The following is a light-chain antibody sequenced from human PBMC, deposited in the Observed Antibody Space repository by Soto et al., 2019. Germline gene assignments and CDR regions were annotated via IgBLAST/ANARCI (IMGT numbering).Light chain of an antibody. J-gene: IGLJ1*01. CDR2: EVS. Sequence: SVLTQPASVSGSPGQSITISCTGTSNDVGGYNYVSWYQQYLGKAPKLMIYEVSNRPSGISNRFSGSKSGNTASLTISGLQAEDEADYYCSSYTPSSTYGFGTGTKVTVL. CDR3: SSYTPSSTYG. V-gene: IGLV2-14*01. CDR1: SNDVGGYNY.